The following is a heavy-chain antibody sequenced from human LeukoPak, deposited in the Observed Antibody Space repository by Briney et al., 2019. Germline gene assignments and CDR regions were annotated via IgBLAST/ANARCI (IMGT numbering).Heavy chain of an antibody. CDR1: GWAFGKYA. D-gene: IGHD2-2*01. CDR3: AKHAVVPAAIRYYFDY. V-gene: IGHV3-23*01. Sequence: KPAGGLRLGCGASGWAFGKYAMSCVRQTTGKGLEWVSAISGSGGSTYYADSVKGRFTISRDNSKNTLYLQMNSLRAEDTAVYYCAKHAVVPAAIRYYFDYWGQGTLVTVSS. CDR2: ISGSGGST. J-gene: IGHJ4*02.